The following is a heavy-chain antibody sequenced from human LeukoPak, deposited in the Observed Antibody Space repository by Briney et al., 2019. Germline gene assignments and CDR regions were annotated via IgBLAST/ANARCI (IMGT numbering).Heavy chain of an antibody. CDR1: GYTFTGYY. V-gene: IGHV7-4-1*02. CDR2: INTNTGNP. Sequence: ASVKVSCKASGYTFTGYYMHWVRQAPGQGLEWMGWINTNTGNPTYAQGFTARFVFSLDTSVSTAYLQISSLKAEDAAVYYCAREETAIWDYWGQGTLVTVSS. CDR3: AREETAIWDY. D-gene: IGHD5-18*01. J-gene: IGHJ4*02.